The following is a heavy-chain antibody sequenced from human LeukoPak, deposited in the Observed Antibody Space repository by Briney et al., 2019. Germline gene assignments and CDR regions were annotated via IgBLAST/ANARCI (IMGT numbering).Heavy chain of an antibody. D-gene: IGHD1-26*01. CDR3: AKDAASIVGAKGLDH. V-gene: IGHV3-30*02. J-gene: IGHJ4*02. CDR2: IRYDGSNK. CDR1: GFTFSSYG. Sequence: PGGSLRLSCAASGFTFSSYGMHWVRQAPGKRLEWVAFIRYDGSNKYYADSVKGRFTISRDNSKNTLYLQMNSLRAEDTAVYYCAKDAASIVGAKGLDHWGQGTLVTVSS.